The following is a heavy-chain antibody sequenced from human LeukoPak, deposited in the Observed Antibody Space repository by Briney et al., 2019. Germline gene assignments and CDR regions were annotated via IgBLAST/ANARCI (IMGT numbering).Heavy chain of an antibody. V-gene: IGHV3-74*01. CDR2: IKCDGST. CDR3: ARAPSEIGGYYPEYFRH. CDR1: GFTFSSYW. Sequence: QTGGSLRLSCAASGFTFSSYWMHWVRQAPGKGLVWVSRIKCDGSTNYADSVKGRFTISRDNAKNTLSLQMNSLRAEDTGVYYCARAPSEIGGYYPEYFRHWGQGTLVTASS. J-gene: IGHJ1*01. D-gene: IGHD3-22*01.